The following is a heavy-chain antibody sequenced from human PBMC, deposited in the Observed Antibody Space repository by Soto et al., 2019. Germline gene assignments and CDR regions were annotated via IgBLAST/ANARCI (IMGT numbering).Heavy chain of an antibody. V-gene: IGHV4-34*01. CDR2: INHSGST. Sequence: SETLSLTCAVYGGSFSGYYWSWIRQPPGKGLEWIGEINHSGSTNYNPSLKSRVTISVDTSKNQFSLKLSSVTAADTAVYYCAILDSNYYYYYGMDVWGQGTTVTVSS. D-gene: IGHD4-4*01. CDR3: AILDSNYYYYYGMDV. CDR1: GGSFSGYY. J-gene: IGHJ6*02.